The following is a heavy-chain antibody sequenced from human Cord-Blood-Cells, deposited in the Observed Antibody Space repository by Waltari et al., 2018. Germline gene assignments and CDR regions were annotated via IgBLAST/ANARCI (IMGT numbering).Heavy chain of an antibody. Sequence: QLQLQESGPGLVKPSETLSLTCTVSGVSISSSSYYWGWIRQPQGKGQEWIGSIYYSGSTYYNPSLKSRVTISVDTSKNQFSLKLSSVTAADTAVYYCASRAAAAEYFQHWGQGTLVTVSS. CDR1: GVSISSSSYY. V-gene: IGHV4-39*01. D-gene: IGHD6-13*01. CDR2: IYYSGST. CDR3: ASRAAAAEYFQH. J-gene: IGHJ1*01.